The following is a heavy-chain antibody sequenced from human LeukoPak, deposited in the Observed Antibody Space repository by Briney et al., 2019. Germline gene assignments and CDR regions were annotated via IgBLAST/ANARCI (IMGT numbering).Heavy chain of an antibody. D-gene: IGHD3-22*01. J-gene: IGHJ4*02. CDR2: ISSSSSTI. CDR1: GFIISSYS. V-gene: IGHV3-48*04. CDR3: ATYYYDSSGYKLLDY. Sequence: GGSLRLSCAASGFIISSYSMNWVRQAPGKGLEWVSYISSSSSTIYYADSVKGRLTISRDNAKNSLYLQMNSLRAEDTAVYYCATYYYDSSGYKLLDYWGQGTLVTVSS.